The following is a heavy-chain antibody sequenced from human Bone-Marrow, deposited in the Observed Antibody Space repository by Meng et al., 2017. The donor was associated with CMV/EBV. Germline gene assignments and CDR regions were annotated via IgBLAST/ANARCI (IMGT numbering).Heavy chain of an antibody. J-gene: IGHJ4*02. D-gene: IGHD2-2*01. CDR2: IYWNDDK. Sequence: SGPTLVKPTQTLTLTCTFSGFSLSTSGVGVGWIRQPPGKALEWLALIYWNDDKRYSPSLKSRLNITKDTSKNQVVLTMTNMDPVDTATYYSAHVGYCSCASCYWLVNFDYWGQGTLVTVSS. CDR1: GFSLSTSGVG. CDR3: AHVGYCSCASCYWLVNFDY. V-gene: IGHV2-5*01.